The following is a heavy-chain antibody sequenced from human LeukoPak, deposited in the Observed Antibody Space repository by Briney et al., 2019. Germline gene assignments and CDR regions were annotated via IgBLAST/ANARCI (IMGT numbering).Heavy chain of an antibody. CDR3: ATYRQVLLPFES. Sequence: GGSLRLSCAASGFTFSTFAMIWVRQPPGKGLEWVSCIFPRGGEIHYADSVRGRFTISRDKSKSTLSLQMNSLRAEDTAIYCCATYRQVLLPFESWGQGTLVTVSS. J-gene: IGHJ4*02. V-gene: IGHV3-23*01. D-gene: IGHD2-8*02. CDR2: IFPRGGEI. CDR1: GFTFSTFA.